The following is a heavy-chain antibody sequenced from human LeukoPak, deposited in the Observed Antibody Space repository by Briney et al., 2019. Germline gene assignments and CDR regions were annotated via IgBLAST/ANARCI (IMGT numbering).Heavy chain of an antibody. CDR3: ARELYSSGWYGIDY. V-gene: IGHV3-23*01. CDR1: GFTFSSYG. D-gene: IGHD6-19*01. J-gene: IGHJ4*02. Sequence: PGGSLRLSCAASGFTFSSYGMSWVRQAPGKGLEWVSAISGSGGSTYYADSVKGRFTISRDNSKNTLYLQMNSLRAEDTAVYYCARELYSSGWYGIDYWGQGTLVTVSS. CDR2: ISGSGGST.